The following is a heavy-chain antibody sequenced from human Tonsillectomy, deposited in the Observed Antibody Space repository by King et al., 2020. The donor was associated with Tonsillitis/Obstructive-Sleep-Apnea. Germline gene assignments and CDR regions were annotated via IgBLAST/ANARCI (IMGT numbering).Heavy chain of an antibody. Sequence: VQLVESGGGLVQPGRSLRLSCTTSGFSFGDYGVSWVRQAPGKGLEWVGFIRSNAFGGTAEYAASVKGRFIISKDDSKTIAYLHMNSLKTEDTAVYYCSRAVPAINAYHFDYWGQGTLVTVSS. J-gene: IGHJ4*02. V-gene: IGHV3-49*04. D-gene: IGHD2-2*01. CDR2: IRSNAFGGTA. CDR3: SRAVPAINAYHFDY. CDR1: GFSFGDYG.